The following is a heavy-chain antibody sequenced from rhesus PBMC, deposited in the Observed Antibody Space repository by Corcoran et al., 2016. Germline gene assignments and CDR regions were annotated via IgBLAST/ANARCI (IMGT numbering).Heavy chain of an antibody. CDR3: VRWTSSIAGRGGLLDV. Sequence: QLQLQESGPGLVKPSETLSVTCAVSGGSIRSIYWSWIRPAPGQGLEGIGYIYGSGSSTNYNPSLKSGVTLAVDTSKNQVSLKLSSVTAADTAVYYCVRWTSSIAGRGGLLDVWGRGVLVTVSS. J-gene: IGHJ5-2*02. V-gene: IGHV4-169*01. D-gene: IGHD1-1-1*01. CDR1: GGSIRSIY. CDR2: IYGSGSST.